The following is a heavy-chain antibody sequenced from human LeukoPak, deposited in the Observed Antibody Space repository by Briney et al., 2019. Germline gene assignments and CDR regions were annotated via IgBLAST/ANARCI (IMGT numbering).Heavy chain of an antibody. D-gene: IGHD6-19*01. CDR2: ISSSSSYI. Sequence: GGSLRLSCATSGFTFSSYSMNWVRQAPGKGLEWVSSISSSSSYIYYADSVKGRFTISRDNAKNSLYLQMNSLRAEDTAVYYCASSRIAVAGPPWYWGQGTLVTVSS. J-gene: IGHJ4*02. CDR3: ASSRIAVAGPPWY. V-gene: IGHV3-21*01. CDR1: GFTFSSYS.